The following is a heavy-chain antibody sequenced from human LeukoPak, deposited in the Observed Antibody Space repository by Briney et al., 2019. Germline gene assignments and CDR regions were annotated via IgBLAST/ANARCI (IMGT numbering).Heavy chain of an antibody. J-gene: IGHJ4*02. CDR2: ISSSSSTI. CDR1: GFTFSSYS. D-gene: IGHD3-22*01. V-gene: IGHV3-48*04. Sequence: GGSLRLSCAASGFTFSSYSMNWVRQAPGKGLEWVSYISSSSSTIYYADSVKGRFTISRDNAKNSLYLQMNSLRAEDTAVYYCARGVGYYYDSSGYSLAFDYWGQGTLVTVSS. CDR3: ARGVGYYYDSSGYSLAFDY.